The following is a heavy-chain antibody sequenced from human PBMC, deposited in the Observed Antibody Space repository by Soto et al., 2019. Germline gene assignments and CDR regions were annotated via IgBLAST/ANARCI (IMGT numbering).Heavy chain of an antibody. J-gene: IGHJ6*03. CDR3: AKLPYYDFWSGYSPKRGYYYMDV. D-gene: IGHD3-3*01. CDR1: GFTFSSYA. Sequence: GGSLRLSCAASGFTFSSYAMSWVRQAPGKGLEWVSAISGSGGSTYYADSVKGRFTISRDNSKNTLYLQMNSLRAEDTAVYYCAKLPYYDFWSGYSPKRGYYYMDVWGKGTTVTVSS. V-gene: IGHV3-23*01. CDR2: ISGSGGST.